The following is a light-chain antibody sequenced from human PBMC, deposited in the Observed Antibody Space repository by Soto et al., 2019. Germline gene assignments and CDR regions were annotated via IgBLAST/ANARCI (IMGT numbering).Light chain of an antibody. J-gene: IGKJ4*01. Sequence: EIVLTQSPDTVSVSPGERVTLSCRASQNIFSNYLAWYQQKPGQAPRLLIHGTSNRATGIPARFSGSGSGTDFTLTISSLEPEDFAVYYCQQRSNWPPLTFGGGTKVDIK. CDR2: GTS. V-gene: IGKV3-11*01. CDR3: QQRSNWPPLT. CDR1: QNIFSNY.